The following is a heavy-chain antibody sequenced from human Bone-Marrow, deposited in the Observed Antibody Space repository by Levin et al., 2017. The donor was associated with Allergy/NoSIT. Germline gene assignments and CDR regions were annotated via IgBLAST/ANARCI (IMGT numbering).Heavy chain of an antibody. CDR3: ATTTSDSSGYFSWRGTFDI. Sequence: ASVKVSCKVSGYTLTELSMHWVRQAPGKGLEWMGGFDPEDGETIYAQKFQGRVTMTEDTSTDTAYMELSSLRSEDTAVYYCATTTSDSSGYFSWRGTFDIWGQGTMVTVSS. J-gene: IGHJ3*02. CDR2: FDPEDGET. V-gene: IGHV1-24*01. D-gene: IGHD3-22*01. CDR1: GYTLTELS.